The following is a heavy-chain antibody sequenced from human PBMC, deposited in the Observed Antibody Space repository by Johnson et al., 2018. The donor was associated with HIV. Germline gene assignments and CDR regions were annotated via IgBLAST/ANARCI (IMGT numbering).Heavy chain of an antibody. CDR1: GFTVSSNY. J-gene: IGHJ3*02. CDR2: IYSGGST. CDR3: ARGASYGDYEGDAFDI. Sequence: EVQLVESGGGLVQPGGSLRLSCAASGFTVSSNYMSWVRQAPGKGLEWVSVIYSGGSTYYADSVKGRFTISRDNSTNTLYLQMNSLRAEDTAVYYCARGASYGDYEGDAFDIWGQGTMVTVSS. D-gene: IGHD4-17*01. V-gene: IGHV3-66*01.